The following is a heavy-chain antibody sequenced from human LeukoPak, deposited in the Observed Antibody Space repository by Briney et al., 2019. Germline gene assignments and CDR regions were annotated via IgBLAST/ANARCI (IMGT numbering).Heavy chain of an antibody. D-gene: IGHD1-26*01. Sequence: SETLSLTCAVYGGSFSGYYWSWIRQPPGKGLEWIGEINHSGSTNYNPSLKSRVTISVDTSKNQFSLKLSSVTAADTAVYYCARAREWELHVDYWGQGTLVTVSS. CDR1: GGSFSGYY. CDR2: INHSGST. V-gene: IGHV4-34*01. J-gene: IGHJ4*02. CDR3: ARAREWELHVDY.